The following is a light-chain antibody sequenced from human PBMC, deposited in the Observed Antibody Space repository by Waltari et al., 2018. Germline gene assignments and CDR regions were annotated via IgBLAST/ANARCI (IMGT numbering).Light chain of an antibody. CDR2: DFS. J-gene: IGLJ2*01. CDR1: SSDIGSYNF. V-gene: IGLV2-14*01. Sequence: QSALTQPASVSGSPGQSIPISCAGTSSDIGSYNFVSCYQQHPGKSPKLIIYDFSNRPSGVSDRFSGSKSGNTASLTISGLQADDEATYYCNSYTTGSSLTVIFGGGTKLTVL. CDR3: NSYTTGSSLTVI.